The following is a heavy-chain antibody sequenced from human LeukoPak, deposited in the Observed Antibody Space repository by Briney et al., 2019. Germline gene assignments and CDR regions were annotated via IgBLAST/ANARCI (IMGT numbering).Heavy chain of an antibody. Sequence: SVKVSCKASGGTFSSYAISWVRQAPGQGLEWMGGIIPIFGTANYAQKFQGRVTITADESTSTAYMELSSLRSEDTAVYYCARDLAPGIGVVIATVFDYWGQGTLVTVSS. CDR2: IIPIFGTA. CDR1: GGTFSSYA. CDR3: ARDLAPGIGVVIATVFDY. J-gene: IGHJ4*02. V-gene: IGHV1-69*01. D-gene: IGHD3-22*01.